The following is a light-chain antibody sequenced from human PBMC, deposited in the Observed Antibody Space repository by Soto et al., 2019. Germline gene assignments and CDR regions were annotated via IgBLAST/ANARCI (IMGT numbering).Light chain of an antibody. J-gene: IGLJ2*01. CDR1: SGSIATNY. CDR3: QSYDGSNPDVV. V-gene: IGLV6-57*02. Sequence: NFMLTQPHSVSESPGKTVTISCTGSSGSIATNYVQWYQQRPGSAPTTVIYEDTQRPSGVPERFSGSIDSSSNSASLTISGLKTEDEADYYCQSYDGSNPDVVFVGGTKLTVL. CDR2: EDT.